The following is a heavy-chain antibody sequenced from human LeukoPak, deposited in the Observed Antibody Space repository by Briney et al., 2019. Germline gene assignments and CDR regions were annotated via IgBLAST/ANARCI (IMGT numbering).Heavy chain of an antibody. CDR1: GFTFSSYD. V-gene: IGHV3-13*04. CDR2: ITTAGDT. Sequence: GGSLRLSCAASGFTFSSYDMHWVRQVTGKGLEWVSAITTAGDTYYPVSVKGRFTIARENVKNSLYLQMNSLRVGDTAVYYCARGLFSGDYYYGMDVWGQGTTVTVSS. J-gene: IGHJ6*02. D-gene: IGHD1-14*01. CDR3: ARGLFSGDYYYGMDV.